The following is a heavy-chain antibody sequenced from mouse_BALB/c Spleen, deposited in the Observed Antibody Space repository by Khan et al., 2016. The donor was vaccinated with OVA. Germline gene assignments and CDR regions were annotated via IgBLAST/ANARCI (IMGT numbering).Heavy chain of an antibody. Sequence: QVQLQQSGAELARPGASVKLSCKASGYTFTNYWIQWVKQRPGQGLEWIGAIYPGDGDTKYTQKFKGKATLTADKSSSTAYMQLSSLASEASAVYFCASVDDNYFDYWGQGTTLTVSS. CDR3: ASVDDNYFDY. V-gene: IGHV1-87*01. CDR2: IYPGDGDT. J-gene: IGHJ2*01. CDR1: GYTFTNYW.